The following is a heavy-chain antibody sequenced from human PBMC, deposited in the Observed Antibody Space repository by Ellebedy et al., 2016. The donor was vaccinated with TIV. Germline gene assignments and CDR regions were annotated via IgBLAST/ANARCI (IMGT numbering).Heavy chain of an antibody. CDR2: ISDNGSMI. CDR1: GFSSSDYY. D-gene: IGHD6-19*01. J-gene: IGHJ6*02. CDR3: ARISSGRSFYGMDV. Sequence: GGSLRLXXAASGFSSSDYYMSWIRQAPGKGLEGVSYISDNGSMIHYADSVKGRFTISRDNSKNSLYLQMNNLRAEDTAVYYCARISSGRSFYGMDVWGQGTTVTVS. V-gene: IGHV3-11*01.